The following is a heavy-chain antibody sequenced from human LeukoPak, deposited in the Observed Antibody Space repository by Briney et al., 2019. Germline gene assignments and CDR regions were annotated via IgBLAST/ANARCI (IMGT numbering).Heavy chain of an antibody. J-gene: IGHJ4*02. Sequence: PGGSLRLSCAASGFTFSSYWMHWVRQAPGKGLVWVSRINSDGSSTSYADSVKGRFTISRDNAKNTLYLQMNSLRAEDTAVYYCARNFDSSDFDYWGQGTLVTVSS. CDR1: GFTFSSYW. CDR3: ARNFDSSDFDY. V-gene: IGHV3-74*01. D-gene: IGHD3-22*01. CDR2: INSDGSST.